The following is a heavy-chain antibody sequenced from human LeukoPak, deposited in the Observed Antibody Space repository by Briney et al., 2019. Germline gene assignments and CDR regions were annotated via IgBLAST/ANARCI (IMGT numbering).Heavy chain of an antibody. CDR2: IKQDGSEK. CDR3: VRALGSSSADY. J-gene: IGHJ4*02. CDR1: GFTFTSYW. V-gene: IGHV3-7*01. D-gene: IGHD6-6*01. Sequence: GGSLRLSCAASGFTFTSYWMSWVRQAPGKGLEWVANIKQDGSEKYYVDSVEGRFTISRDNAKNSLSLQMNSLRGEDTAVYYCVRALGSSSADYWGQGTLVTVSS.